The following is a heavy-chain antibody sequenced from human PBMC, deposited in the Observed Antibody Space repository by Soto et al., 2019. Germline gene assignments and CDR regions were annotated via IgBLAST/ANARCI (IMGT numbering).Heavy chain of an antibody. V-gene: IGHV4-34*01. D-gene: IGHD4-4*01. Sequence: PSETLSLTCAVYGGSFSGYCWSWIRQPPGKGLEWIGEINHSGSTNYNPSLKSRVTISVDTSKNQFSLKLSSVTAADTAVYYCARVMTTSDYYYYGMDVWGQGTTVTVSS. J-gene: IGHJ6*02. CDR2: INHSGST. CDR3: ARVMTTSDYYYYGMDV. CDR1: GGSFSGYC.